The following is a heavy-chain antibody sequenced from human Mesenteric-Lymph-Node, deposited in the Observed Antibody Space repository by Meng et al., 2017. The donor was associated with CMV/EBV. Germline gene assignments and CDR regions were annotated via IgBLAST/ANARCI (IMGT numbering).Heavy chain of an antibody. CDR2: ISSSSSYI. CDR1: GFTFSSYW. V-gene: IGHV3-21*01. J-gene: IGHJ4*02. CDR3: ARGEGVVVVAATTRADDY. Sequence: GESLKISCVASGFTFSSYWMHWVRQAPGKGLEWVSSISSSSSYIYYADSVKGRFTISRDNAKNSLYLQMNSLRAEDTAVYYCARGEGVVVVAATTRADDYWGQGTLVTVSS. D-gene: IGHD2-15*01.